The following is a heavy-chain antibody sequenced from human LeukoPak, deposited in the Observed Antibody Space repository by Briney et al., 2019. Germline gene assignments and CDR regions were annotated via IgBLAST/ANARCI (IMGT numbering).Heavy chain of an antibody. D-gene: IGHD6-13*01. J-gene: IGHJ4*02. CDR3: ARDLGSSWFEPLDY. CDR1: GGSISSSAW. CDR2: VYHSGST. Sequence: SETLSLTCAVSGGSISSSAWWSWVRQPPGKGLEWIGEVYHSGSTNYNSFLKSRVTISVDKSKNQFSLKLTSATAADTAVYYCARDLGSSWFEPLDYWGQGILVIVTS. V-gene: IGHV4-4*02.